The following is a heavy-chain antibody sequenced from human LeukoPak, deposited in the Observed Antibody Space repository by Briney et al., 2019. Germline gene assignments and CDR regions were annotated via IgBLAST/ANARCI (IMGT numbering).Heavy chain of an antibody. CDR1: GFTFSNYA. Sequence: PGGSLRLSCAASGFTFSNYAMSWVRQAPGKGLEWVSAISSSGAYTYYAASVKGRFTISRDNSRNTLYLQMNSLRAEDTAVYYCAKHVGDNQVGRYTYYWRQGTLVTVSS. V-gene: IGHV3-23*01. CDR2: ISSSGAYT. CDR3: AKHVGDNQVGRYTYY. D-gene: IGHD5-24*01. J-gene: IGHJ4*02.